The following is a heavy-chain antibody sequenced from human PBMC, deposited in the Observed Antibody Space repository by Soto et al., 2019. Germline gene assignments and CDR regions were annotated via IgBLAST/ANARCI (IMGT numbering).Heavy chain of an antibody. CDR1: GFTVSSHY. CDR2: IYSGGST. Sequence: LRLSCAASGFTVSSHYMSWGRQAPGKGLEWGSVIYSGGSTYYAESVKGRFTISRDNSKNTLYLQMNSLRAEDTAVYYCARDQLAPTYYYYGMDFWGQGTTVTVSS. V-gene: IGHV3-53*01. J-gene: IGHJ6*02. CDR3: ARDQLAPTYYYYGMDF.